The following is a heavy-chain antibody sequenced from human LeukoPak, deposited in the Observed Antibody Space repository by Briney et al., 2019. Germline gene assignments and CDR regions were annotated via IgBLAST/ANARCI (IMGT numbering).Heavy chain of an antibody. CDR1: GFTFSSYG. CDR2: ISYDGSNE. J-gene: IGHJ4*02. Sequence: GGSLRLSCAASGFTFSSYGMHWVRQAPGKGLEWVAVISYDGSNEYYADSVKGRFTISRDNSKNTLYLQMNSLRAEDTAVYYCGSGLYFDYWGQGTLVTVSS. CDR3: GSGLYFDY. V-gene: IGHV3-30*03.